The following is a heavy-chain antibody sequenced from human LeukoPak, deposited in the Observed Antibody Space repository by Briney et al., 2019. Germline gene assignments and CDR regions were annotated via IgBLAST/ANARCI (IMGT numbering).Heavy chain of an antibody. CDR2: INHSEST. CDR3: ARGYQLLWGGWFDP. D-gene: IGHD2-2*01. CDR1: GGSFSGYY. Sequence: PXXXLSLTCAVYGGSFSGYYWSWIRQPPGKGLEWIGEINHSESTNYNPSLKSRVTISVDTSKNQFSLKLSSVIAADTAVYYCARGYQLLWGGWFDPWGQGTLVTVSS. J-gene: IGHJ5*02. V-gene: IGHV4-34*01.